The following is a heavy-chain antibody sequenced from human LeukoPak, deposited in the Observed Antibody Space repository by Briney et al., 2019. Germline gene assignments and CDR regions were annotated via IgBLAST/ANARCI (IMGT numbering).Heavy chain of an antibody. CDR3: ARDEGRDSSGYK. V-gene: IGHV1-3*01. Sequence: GASVKVSCKASGYTFTSYAMHWVRQAPGQRLEWMGWINAGNGNTKYSQKFQGRVTITRDTSASTVYMELSSLRSEDTAVYYCARDEGRDSSGYKWGQGTLVTVSS. CDR1: GYTFTSYA. CDR2: INAGNGNT. J-gene: IGHJ4*02. D-gene: IGHD3-22*01.